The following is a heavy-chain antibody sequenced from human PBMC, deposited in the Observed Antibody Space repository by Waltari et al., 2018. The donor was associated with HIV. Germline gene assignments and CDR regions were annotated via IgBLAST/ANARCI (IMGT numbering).Heavy chain of an antibody. D-gene: IGHD2-21*02. CDR3: TTGDMVVVTDY. J-gene: IGHJ4*02. Sequence: EVQLVESGGGLVKHGGSLRLSCAASGFPFTNAWMSWVRQAPGKGLEWVGRIKSETDSRTTDYAAPVKGRFTISRDDSKNTLYLQMNSLKTEDTAVYYCTTGDMVVVTDYWGQGTLVTVSS. V-gene: IGHV3-15*01. CDR2: IKSETDSRTT. CDR1: GFPFTNAW.